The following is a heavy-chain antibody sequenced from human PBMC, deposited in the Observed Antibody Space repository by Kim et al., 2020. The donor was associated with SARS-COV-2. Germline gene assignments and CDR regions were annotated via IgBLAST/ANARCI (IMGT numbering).Heavy chain of an antibody. CDR2: IYYSGST. Sequence: SETLSLTCTVSGGSISSSSYYWGWIRQPPGKGLEWIGSIYYSGSTYYNPSLKSRVTISVDTSKNQFSLKLSSVTAADTAVYYCARPLYTIAAAGNWFDPWGQGTLVTVSS. D-gene: IGHD6-13*01. CDR3: ARPLYTIAAAGNWFDP. V-gene: IGHV4-39*01. CDR1: GGSISSSSYY. J-gene: IGHJ5*02.